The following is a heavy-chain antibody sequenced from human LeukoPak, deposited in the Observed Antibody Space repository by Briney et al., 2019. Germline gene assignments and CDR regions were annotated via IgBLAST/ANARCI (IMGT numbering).Heavy chain of an antibody. V-gene: IGHV3-21*01. CDR2: ISSSSSYI. CDR1: GFTFSSYS. D-gene: IGHD5-18*01. J-gene: IGHJ4*02. CDR3: ARSEDTAMVFSY. Sequence: GGFLRLSCAASGFTFSSYSMNWVRQAPGKGLEWVSSISSSSSYIYYADSVKGRFTISRDNAKNSLYLQMNSLRAEDTAVYYCARSEDTAMVFSYWGQGTLVTVSS.